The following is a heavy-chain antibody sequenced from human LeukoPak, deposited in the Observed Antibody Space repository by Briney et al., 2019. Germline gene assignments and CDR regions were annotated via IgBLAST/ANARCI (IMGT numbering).Heavy chain of an antibody. CDR2: INSDVSST. CDR3: ARERYYYGSGSLLDY. V-gene: IGHV3-74*01. CDR1: GFTFSSYW. J-gene: IGHJ4*02. D-gene: IGHD3-10*01. Sequence: GGSLRLSCAASGFTFSSYWMHWVRQAPGKGLVWVSRINSDVSSTSYADSVKGRFTITRDNAKNTLYLQMNSLRAEDTAVDYCARERYYYGSGSLLDYWGQGTLVTVSS.